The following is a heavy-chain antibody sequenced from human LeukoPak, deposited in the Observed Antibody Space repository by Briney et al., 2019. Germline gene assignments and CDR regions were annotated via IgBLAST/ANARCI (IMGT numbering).Heavy chain of an antibody. D-gene: IGHD2-15*01. Sequence: ASVKVSCKASGYTFSGYYIHWVRQAPGQGHEWMGWINPNSGGTKYAQKFQGRVTMTRDTSISTAYMELSSLRSDDTAVYYCARGDIVVVVAATNWFDPWGQGTLVTVSS. CDR1: GYTFSGYY. J-gene: IGHJ5*02. CDR2: INPNSGGT. V-gene: IGHV1-2*02. CDR3: ARGDIVVVVAATNWFDP.